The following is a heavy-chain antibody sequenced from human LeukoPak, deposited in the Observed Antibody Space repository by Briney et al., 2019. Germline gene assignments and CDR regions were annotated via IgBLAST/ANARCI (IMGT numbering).Heavy chain of an antibody. V-gene: IGHV4-39*07. D-gene: IGHD3-9*01. CDR3: ARAHPGYYDIENWFDP. Sequence: PSETLSLTCTVSGGSISSSNYFWGWIRQPPGKGLEWIGSIYHSGSTYYNPSLKSRVTISVDTSKNQFSLKLSSVTAADTAVYYCARAHPGYYDIENWFDPWGQGTLVTVSS. CDR2: IYHSGST. CDR1: GGSISSSNYF. J-gene: IGHJ5*02.